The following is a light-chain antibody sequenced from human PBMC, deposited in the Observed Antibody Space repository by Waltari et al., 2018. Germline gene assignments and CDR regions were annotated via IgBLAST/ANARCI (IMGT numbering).Light chain of an antibody. CDR1: QGICMW. CDR3: QQYNNYPFT. J-gene: IGKJ3*01. V-gene: IGKV1-5*03. CDR2: KAS. Sequence: FRTSQGICMWLGWYQQKPGKAPKLLIYKASSLESVVPSRFSGSGSGTEFTLTISSLQPDDFATYYCQQYNNYPFTFDPGTKVDIK.